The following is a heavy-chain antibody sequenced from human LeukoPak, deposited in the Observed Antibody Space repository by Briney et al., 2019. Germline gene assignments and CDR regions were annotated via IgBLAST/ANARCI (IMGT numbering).Heavy chain of an antibody. CDR2: VYYSGNT. D-gene: IGHD3-22*01. V-gene: IGHV4-39*01. CDR3: ARRYYDSSGYIDY. CDR1: GGSISSSGYY. Sequence: PSETLSLTCTVSGGSISSSGYYWGWIRQPPGKGLEWIGSVYYSGNTYYNPSLKSRVTISIDTSKNQFSLKLSSVTAADTAMYYCARRYYDSSGYIDYWGQGTLVTVSS. J-gene: IGHJ4*02.